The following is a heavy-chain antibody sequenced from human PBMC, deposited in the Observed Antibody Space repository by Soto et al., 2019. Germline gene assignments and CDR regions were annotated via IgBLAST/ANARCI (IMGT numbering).Heavy chain of an antibody. CDR1: GFTVDYYW. CDR2: LQTDWSHT. D-gene: IGHD2-21*02. V-gene: IGHV3-74*01. Sequence: EVQLVQSGGGLVQPGGSLRLSCVASGFTVDYYWMHWVRQAPGEGLMWVSRLQTDWSHTDYADSVTGRFTISRDNAKNTLYLQMNNLRAEDTAVYYCARAGDPDDWGQGTLVTVSS. J-gene: IGHJ4*02. CDR3: ARAGDPDD.